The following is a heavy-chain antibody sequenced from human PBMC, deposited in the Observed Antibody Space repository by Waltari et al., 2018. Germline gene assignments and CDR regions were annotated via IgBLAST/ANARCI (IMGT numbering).Heavy chain of an antibody. CDR2: IIPIFGTA. D-gene: IGHD5-12*01. J-gene: IGHJ3*02. CDR1: GYTFTSYA. V-gene: IGHV1-69*13. Sequence: QVQLVQSGAEVKKPGASVTVSCKASGYTFTSYAMHWVRQAPGQGLEWMGGIIPIFGTANYAQKFQGRVTITADKSTSTAYMELSSLRSEDTAVYYCASEMATISGAFDIWGQGTMVTVSS. CDR3: ASEMATISGAFDI.